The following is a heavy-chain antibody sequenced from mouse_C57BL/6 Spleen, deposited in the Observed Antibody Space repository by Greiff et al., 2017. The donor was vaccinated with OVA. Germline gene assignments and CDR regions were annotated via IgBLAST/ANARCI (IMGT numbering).Heavy chain of an antibody. CDR2: IWSGGST. CDR3: AISLLPYAMDY. Sequence: VKLQQSGPGLVQPSQSLSITCTVSGFSLTSYGVHWVRQPPGKGLEWLGVIWSGGSTDYNAAFISRLSISKDNSKSQVFFKMNSLQADDTAIYYCAISLLPYAMDYWGQGTSVTVSS. J-gene: IGHJ4*01. CDR1: GFSLTSYG. D-gene: IGHD1-2*01. V-gene: IGHV2-4*01.